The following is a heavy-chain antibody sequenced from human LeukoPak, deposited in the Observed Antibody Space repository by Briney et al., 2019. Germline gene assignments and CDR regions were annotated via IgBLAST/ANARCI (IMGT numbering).Heavy chain of an antibody. D-gene: IGHD6-19*01. Sequence: SETLSLTCTASGASISSYYWSWIRQPPGKGLEWIGYIYYSGTTKYNPSLKSRVTISIDTSKNQFSLKVNSVTAADTAVYYCARGQPQRYNSGWYVNWFDPWGQGTLVSVSS. CDR3: ARGQPQRYNSGWYVNWFDP. J-gene: IGHJ5*02. CDR1: GASISSYY. V-gene: IGHV4-59*01. CDR2: IYYSGTT.